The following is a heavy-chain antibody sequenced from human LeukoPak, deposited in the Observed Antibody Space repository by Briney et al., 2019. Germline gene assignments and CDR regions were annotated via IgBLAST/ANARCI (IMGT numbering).Heavy chain of an antibody. V-gene: IGHV4-31*03. CDR2: IYSSGGT. Sequence: SQTLSLTCTVSGDSISNDGYYWSWIRQHPQKGLEWIGYIYSSGGTYYNPSLKSRITISVDTSKNQFSLKLSSVTAADTAVYYCARDDRRETDAFDIWGQGTMVTVSS. CDR3: ARDDRRETDAFDI. CDR1: GDSISNDGYY. J-gene: IGHJ3*02.